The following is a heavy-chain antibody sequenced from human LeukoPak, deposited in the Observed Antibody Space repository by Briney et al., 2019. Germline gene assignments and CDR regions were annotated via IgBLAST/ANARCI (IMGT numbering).Heavy chain of an antibody. CDR2: ISYDGSNK. J-gene: IGHJ4*02. CDR3: AKGGGGGGSFDY. V-gene: IGHV3-30*18. Sequence: GGSLRLSCAASGFTFSSYGMHWVRQAPGKGLEWVAVISYDGSNKYYADSVKGRFTISRDNSKNTLYLQMNSLRAEDTAVYYCAKGGGGGGSFDYWGQGTLVTVSS. D-gene: IGHD3-16*01. CDR1: GFTFSSYG.